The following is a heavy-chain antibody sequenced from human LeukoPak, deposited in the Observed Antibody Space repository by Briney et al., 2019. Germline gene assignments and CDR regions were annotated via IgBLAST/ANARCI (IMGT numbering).Heavy chain of an antibody. J-gene: IGHJ4*02. Sequence: ASVKVSCKASGYTFTSYAMHWVRQAPGQRLEWMGWINAGNGNTKYSQKFQGRVTMTRDTSTSTVYMELSSLRSEDTAVYYCARDYGENYYFDYWGQGTLVTVSS. CDR3: ARDYGENYYFDY. V-gene: IGHV1-3*01. CDR2: INAGNGNT. CDR1: GYTFTSYA. D-gene: IGHD4-17*01.